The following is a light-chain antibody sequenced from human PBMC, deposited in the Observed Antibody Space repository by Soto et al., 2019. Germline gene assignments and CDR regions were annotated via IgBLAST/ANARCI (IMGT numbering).Light chain of an antibody. V-gene: IGKV3-15*01. CDR2: GAS. CDR1: QSVSTN. Sequence: EIFLAQSPATLSVSPGERATLSCRASQSVSTNVAWYQQKPGQSPRLLIQGASTRATGIPARFSGSASGTKLTLTSSSLQSVDFAVYYCQQYDSWPWTFGIGTRVEIK. CDR3: QQYDSWPWT. J-gene: IGKJ1*01.